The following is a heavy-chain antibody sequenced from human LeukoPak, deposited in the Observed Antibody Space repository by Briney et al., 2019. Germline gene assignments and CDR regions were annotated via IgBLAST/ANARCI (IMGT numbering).Heavy chain of an antibody. CDR2: IKQDGSEK. V-gene: IGHV3-7*01. D-gene: IGHD3-10*01. J-gene: IGHJ4*02. CDR1: GFTFRSYW. Sequence: GGSLRLSCAASGFTFRSYWMSWVRQARGKGLEWVANIKQDGSEKSYVDSVKGRFTISRDNPKNSLYLQMSSLRAEDTAVYYCARDWGGENDYWGQGTLVTVSS. CDR3: ARDWGGENDY.